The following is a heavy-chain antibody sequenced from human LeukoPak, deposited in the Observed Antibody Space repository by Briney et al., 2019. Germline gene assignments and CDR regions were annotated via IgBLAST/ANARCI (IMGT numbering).Heavy chain of an antibody. D-gene: IGHD3-10*01. J-gene: IGHJ6*03. V-gene: IGHV3-74*01. CDR2: INSDGSST. Sequence: GGSLRLSCAASGFTFSSDWMHWVRQAPGKGLVWVSSINSDGSSTTYADSVKGRFTISRDNAKNTLYLQMNSLRDEDTAVYYCASGSGIYYFYYYYYMDVWGKGTTVTISS. CDR3: ASGSGIYYFYYYYYMDV. CDR1: GFTFSSDW.